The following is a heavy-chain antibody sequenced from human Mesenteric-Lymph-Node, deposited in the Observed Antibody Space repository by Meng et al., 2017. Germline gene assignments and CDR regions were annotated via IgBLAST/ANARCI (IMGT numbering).Heavy chain of an antibody. CDR3: ARESGAAARNPFDY. V-gene: IGHV4-31*03. D-gene: IGHD6-13*01. Sequence: QAQQQESGPGLVKPSKTLSPPCTVPGGSVSSGGYYWTWIRQHPGKGLEWFGHIYYSGSTFYNPSLKRRVIISIDTSKNQFSLNLRSVTAADTAVYYCARESGAAARNPFDYWGQGTLVTVSS. CDR2: IYYSGST. J-gene: IGHJ4*02. CDR1: GGSVSSGGYY.